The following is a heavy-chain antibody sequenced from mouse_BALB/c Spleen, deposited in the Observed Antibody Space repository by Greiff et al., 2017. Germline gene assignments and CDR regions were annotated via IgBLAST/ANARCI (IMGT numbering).Heavy chain of an antibody. CDR2: ISSGGSYT. Sequence: EVQRVESGGGLVKPGGSLKLSCAASGFTFSSYAMSWVRQSPEKRLEWVAEISSGGSYTYYPDTVTGRFTISRDNAKNTLYLEMSSLRSEDTAMYYCATGLYYFDYWGQGTTLTVSS. V-gene: IGHV5-9-4*01. CDR1: GFTFSSYA. CDR3: ATGLYYFDY. J-gene: IGHJ2*01.